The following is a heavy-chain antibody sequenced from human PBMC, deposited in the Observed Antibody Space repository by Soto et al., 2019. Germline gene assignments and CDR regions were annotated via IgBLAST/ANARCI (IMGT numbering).Heavy chain of an antibody. V-gene: IGHV3-23*01. D-gene: IGHD6-13*01. CDR1: GSIFRGYG. CDR2: ITGSGTST. CDR3: AKANKPYSSSWPADY. J-gene: IGHJ4*02. Sequence: PGGSLRLSCAASGSIFRGYGMHWVRQAPGKGLEWVATITGSGTSTYYATSVKGRFTISRDNSMNTVFLQMNNLRDADTARYFCAKANKPYSSSWPADYWGPGTLVTVSS.